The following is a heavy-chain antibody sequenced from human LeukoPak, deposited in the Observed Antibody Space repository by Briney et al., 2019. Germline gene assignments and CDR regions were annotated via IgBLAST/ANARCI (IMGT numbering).Heavy chain of an antibody. CDR2: ISGSGGST. Sequence: GGSLRLSCAASGFTFSSYAMSWVRQAPGKGLEWVSAISGSGGSTYYADSVKGRFTISRDNSKNTLYLQMSSLRAEDTAVYYCAKETIVVVPAANEIDYWGQGTLVTVSS. D-gene: IGHD2-2*01. CDR3: AKETIVVVPAANEIDY. CDR1: GFTFSSYA. J-gene: IGHJ4*02. V-gene: IGHV3-23*01.